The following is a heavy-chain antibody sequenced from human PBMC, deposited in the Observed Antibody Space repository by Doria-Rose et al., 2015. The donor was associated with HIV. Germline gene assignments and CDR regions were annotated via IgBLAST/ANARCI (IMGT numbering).Heavy chain of an antibody. D-gene: IGHD6-13*01. CDR2: IFSDDAR. CDR3: ARIKSSRWYHKYYFDF. Sequence: QESGPVLVKPTETLTLTCTVSGVSLSSPGMGVSWIRQPPGKALEWLANIFSDDARSYKTSLKSRLTISRGTSKSQVVLTMTDRDPVDTATYYCARIKSSRWYHKYYFDFWGQGTLVIVSA. V-gene: IGHV2-26*01. J-gene: IGHJ4*02. CDR1: GVSLSSPGMG.